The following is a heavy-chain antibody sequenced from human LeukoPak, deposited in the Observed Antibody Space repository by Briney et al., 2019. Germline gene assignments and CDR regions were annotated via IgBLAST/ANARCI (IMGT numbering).Heavy chain of an antibody. Sequence: SETLSLTCTVSGGSISSYYWSWIRQPAGKGLEWIGRVYTSGSTNYNPSLKSRVTMSVDTSKNQFSLKLSSVTAPGTAVYYCARSGYDRYYYYMDVWGKGTTVTVSS. CDR1: GGSISSYY. V-gene: IGHV4-4*07. J-gene: IGHJ6*03. D-gene: IGHD5-12*01. CDR3: ARSGYDRYYYYMDV. CDR2: VYTSGST.